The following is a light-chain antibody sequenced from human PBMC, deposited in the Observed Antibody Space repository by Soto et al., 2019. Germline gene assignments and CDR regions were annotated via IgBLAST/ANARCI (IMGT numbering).Light chain of an antibody. CDR1: SSNIGSNT. V-gene: IGLV1-44*01. Sequence: QSVLTQPPSASGTPGQRVTISCSGSSSNIGSNTVNWYQQLPGTAPKLLIYSNNHRPSGVPDRFSGSKSGTSASLAISGLQSEDEADYHCAAWDDSLNGVVFGGGTKLNVL. CDR2: SNN. CDR3: AAWDDSLNGVV. J-gene: IGLJ2*01.